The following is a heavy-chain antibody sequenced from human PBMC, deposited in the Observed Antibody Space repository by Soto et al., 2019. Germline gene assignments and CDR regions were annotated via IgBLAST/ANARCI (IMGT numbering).Heavy chain of an antibody. D-gene: IGHD3-22*01. CDR1: GGSISSDDYY. CDR2: IYYRGNT. V-gene: IGHV4-31*03. Sequence: SETLSLTCTVSGGSISSDDYYWNWIRQRPGKGLEWIGNIYYRGNTNYNPSLKSRIIMSMDMSENQFSLKLTSVTAADTAVYYCARGCDYEGRDVWGRGTTVTGSS. CDR3: ARGCDYEGRDV. J-gene: IGHJ6*02.